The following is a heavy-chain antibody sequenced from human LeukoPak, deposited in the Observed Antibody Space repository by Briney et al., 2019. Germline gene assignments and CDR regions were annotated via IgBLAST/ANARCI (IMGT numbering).Heavy chain of an antibody. V-gene: IGHV1-24*01. CDR2: FDPEDGET. CDR3: ATEGVAVAGTDYYGMDV. D-gene: IGHD6-19*01. CDR1: GYTLTESS. J-gene: IGHJ6*02. Sequence: ASVKVSCKVSGYTLTESSMHWVRQAPGKGLEWMGGFDPEDGETIYAQKFQGRVTMTEDTSTDTAYMELSSLRSEDTAVYYCATEGVAVAGTDYYGMDVWGQGTTVTVSS.